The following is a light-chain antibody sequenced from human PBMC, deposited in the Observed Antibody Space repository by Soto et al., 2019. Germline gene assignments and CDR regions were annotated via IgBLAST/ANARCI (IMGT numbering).Light chain of an antibody. V-gene: IGKV1-39*01. CDR1: QTIDSY. CDR2: AAS. CDR3: QQSHNKWT. Sequence: DIQLTQSPPSLSATVGDRVTITCRAGQTIDSYLNWYQQKPGKAPKPLIYAASSLQSGVPSRFSGSGSGTDFTLTISSLQPEDSAIYCCQQSHNKWTFGQGTKVDIK. J-gene: IGKJ1*01.